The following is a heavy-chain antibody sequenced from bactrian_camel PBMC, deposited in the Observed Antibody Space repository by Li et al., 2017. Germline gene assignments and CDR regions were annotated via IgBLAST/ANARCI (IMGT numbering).Heavy chain of an antibody. CDR1: GLWSC. Sequence: VQLVESGGGSVQAGGSLRLSCAASGLWSCMAWFRQAPGKERERVAQLTIDGTTTYADSVIDRFIISKDSEKLTLYPQMNSLKPEDTAMYYCAAAPSHWPSLSCETYIYWGQGTQVTVS. CDR3: AAAPSHWPSLSCETYIY. J-gene: IGHJ4*01. D-gene: IGHD1*01. V-gene: IGHV3S53*01. CDR2: LTIDGTT.